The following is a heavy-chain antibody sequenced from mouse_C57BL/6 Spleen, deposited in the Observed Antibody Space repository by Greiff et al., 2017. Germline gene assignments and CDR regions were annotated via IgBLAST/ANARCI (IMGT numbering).Heavy chain of an antibody. V-gene: IGHV5-17*01. CDR3: ARGYYGVYAMDY. CDR2: FSSGSSTI. Sequence: EVQLVESGGGLVKPGGSLTLSCAASGFTFSDYGMHWVRQAPETGLEWVAYFSSGSSTISYADTVKGRFTISRDNAKNTLFLQMTSLRSEDTAMYYCARGYYGVYAMDYWGQGTSVTVSS. CDR1: GFTFSDYG. J-gene: IGHJ4*01. D-gene: IGHD1-1*01.